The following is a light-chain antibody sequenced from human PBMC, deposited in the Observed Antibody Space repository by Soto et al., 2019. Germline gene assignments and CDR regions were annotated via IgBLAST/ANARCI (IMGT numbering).Light chain of an antibody. CDR1: QSVNSN. CDR2: DAS. Sequence: EIVMTQSPATLSVSPGERATISCRASQSVNSNLAWYRQKPGQAPRLLISDASTRDTGVPARFSGSGSGTEVSLTISSLQSADSGTYYYHQYNFWPPLTFGGGTKVEIK. V-gene: IGKV3-15*01. CDR3: HQYNFWPPLT. J-gene: IGKJ4*01.